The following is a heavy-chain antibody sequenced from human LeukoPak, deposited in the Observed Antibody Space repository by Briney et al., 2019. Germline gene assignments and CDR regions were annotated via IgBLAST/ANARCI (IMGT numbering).Heavy chain of an antibody. CDR3: AKGESGRWYEAAFDI. V-gene: IGHV3-23*01. CDR2: ISGSDDSA. D-gene: IGHD1-14*01. CDR1: GFTFSSSG. Sequence: PGGSLRLSCAVSGFTFSSSGMTWVRQAPGKGLEWVSKISGSDDSASYADSVKGRFTISRDISKNTLYLQMNSPRAEDTAIYYCAKGESGRWYEAAFDIWGQGTMVTVSS. J-gene: IGHJ3*02.